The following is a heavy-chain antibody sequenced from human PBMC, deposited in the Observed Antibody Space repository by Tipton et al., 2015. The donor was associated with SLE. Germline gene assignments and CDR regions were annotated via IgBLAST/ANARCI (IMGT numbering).Heavy chain of an antibody. V-gene: IGHV4-39*07. J-gene: IGHJ3*02. D-gene: IGHD3-10*01. CDR1: GGSISSSSYY. Sequence: TLSLTCTVSGGSISSSSYYWGWLRQPPGKGLEWIGSIYYSGSTYYNPSPKSRVTISVDTSKNQFSLKLSSVTAADTAVYYCARSQYGSGRPGAFDIWGQGTMVTVSS. CDR2: IYYSGST. CDR3: ARSQYGSGRPGAFDI.